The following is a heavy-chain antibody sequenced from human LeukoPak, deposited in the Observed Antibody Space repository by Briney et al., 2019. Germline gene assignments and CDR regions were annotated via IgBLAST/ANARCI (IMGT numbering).Heavy chain of an antibody. V-gene: IGHV3-23*01. CDR1: GFTFSTYA. CDR2: ISGSGGSR. Sequence: PGGSLRLSCAASGFTFSTYAMGWVRQAPGKGLEWVSSISGSGGSRYYADSVKGRFTISRDNSKNTLYLQVDSLRVEDTAVYYCAKRSIAAATFDYWGQGTLVTVSS. D-gene: IGHD6-13*01. J-gene: IGHJ4*02. CDR3: AKRSIAAATFDY.